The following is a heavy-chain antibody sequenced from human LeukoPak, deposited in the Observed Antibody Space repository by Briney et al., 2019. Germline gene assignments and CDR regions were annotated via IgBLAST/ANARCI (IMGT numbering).Heavy chain of an antibody. CDR1: GYTFTSYG. D-gene: IGHD1-26*01. CDR3: ARDLVGATTTTLRDY. CDR2: ISAYNGNT. J-gene: IGHJ4*02. Sequence: GASVKLSCTASGYTFTSYGISWVRDAPAQGIEWVGWISAYNGNTKYAQKPESRVTTTTDTPTNTTHIEPRNSRYADTALYFSARDLVGATTTTLRDYWGQGTLVTVSS. V-gene: IGHV1-18*01.